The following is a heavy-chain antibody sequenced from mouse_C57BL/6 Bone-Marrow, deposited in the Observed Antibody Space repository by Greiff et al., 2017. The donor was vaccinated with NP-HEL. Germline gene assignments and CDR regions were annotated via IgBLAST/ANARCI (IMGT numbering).Heavy chain of an antibody. CDR2: ISGGGGNT. D-gene: IGHD2-3*01. V-gene: IGHV5-9*01. CDR1: GFTFRSYT. CDR3: ARLGWLGYFDY. J-gene: IGHJ2*01. Sequence: EVQGVESGGGLVKPGGSLKLSCAASGFTFRSYTMSWVRQTPEKRLEWVATISGGGGNTYYPDSVKGRFTISRDNAKNTLYLQMSSLRSEDTALYYCARLGWLGYFDYWGQGTTLTVSS.